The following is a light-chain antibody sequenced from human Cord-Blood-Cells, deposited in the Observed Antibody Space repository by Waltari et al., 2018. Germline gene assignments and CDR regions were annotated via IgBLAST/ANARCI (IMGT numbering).Light chain of an antibody. CDR2: EVS. CDR1: SSDVGGYNY. CDR3: SSYTSSSTLGV. J-gene: IGLJ1*01. Sequence: QSALTQPASVSGSPGQSITISCTGTSSDVGGYNYVSWYQQHPGKAPKLMIYEVSNRPSGVSNRFSGSKSGNTASLTISGLQAEDKADYYCSSYTSSSTLGVFGTGTK. V-gene: IGLV2-14*01.